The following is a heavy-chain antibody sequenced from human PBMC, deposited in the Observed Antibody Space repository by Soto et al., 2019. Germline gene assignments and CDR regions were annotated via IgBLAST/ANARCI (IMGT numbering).Heavy chain of an antibody. CDR3: ARHPERIAQIGWFDP. CDR2: ISSSSSTI. D-gene: IGHD6-13*01. CDR1: GFTFSSYS. J-gene: IGHJ5*02. Sequence: GGSLRLXCAASGFTFSSYSMNWVRQAPGKGLEWVSYISSSSSTIYYADSVKGRFTISRDNAKNSLYLQMNSLRAEDTAVYYCARHPERIAQIGWFDPWGQGTLVTVSS. V-gene: IGHV3-48*01.